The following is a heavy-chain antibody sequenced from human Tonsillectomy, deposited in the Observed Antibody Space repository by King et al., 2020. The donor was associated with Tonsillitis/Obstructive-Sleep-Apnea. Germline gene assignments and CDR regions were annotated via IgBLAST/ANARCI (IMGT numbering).Heavy chain of an antibody. V-gene: IGHV3-30*04. J-gene: IGHJ5*02. D-gene: IGHD4-23*01. Sequence: VQLLESGGGVVQPGKSLRLSCAASGFAFSNFAIHWVRQPPGKGLEWVAVIFYDGSNKYYADSVKGRFTVSRDNSKNTLYLQMNSLRPEDTAVYYCARDSIGGYSRQGSWFDPWGQGTLVTVSS. CDR1: GFAFSNFA. CDR3: ARDSIGGYSRQGSWFDP. CDR2: IFYDGSNK.